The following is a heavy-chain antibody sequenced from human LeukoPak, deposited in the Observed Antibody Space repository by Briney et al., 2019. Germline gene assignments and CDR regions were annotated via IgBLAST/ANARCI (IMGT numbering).Heavy chain of an antibody. D-gene: IGHD3-10*02. V-gene: IGHV3-48*03. Sequence: GGSLRLSCAASGFTFSSYERNWVRQAPGKGLEWVSYISSSGSTIYYADSVKGRFTISRDNAKNSLYLQLNSLRAEDTAVYYCAELGITMIGGVWGKGTTVTISS. CDR3: AELGITMIGGV. J-gene: IGHJ6*04. CDR1: GFTFSSYE. CDR2: ISSSGSTI.